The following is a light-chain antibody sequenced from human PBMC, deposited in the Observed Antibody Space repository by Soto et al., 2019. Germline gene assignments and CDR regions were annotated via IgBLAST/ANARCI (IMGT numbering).Light chain of an antibody. J-gene: IGKJ4*01. Sequence: DIQMTQSPSSVFASVGDRVTITCRASQSISRWLAWYQQKPGKAPKLLIYAASNLQCGVPSRFSGSVVGTVFTLTISFLQPEDFATYYCQQANFPITFGGGTNVEIK. CDR2: AAS. CDR3: QQANFPIT. V-gene: IGKV1-12*01. CDR1: QSISRW.